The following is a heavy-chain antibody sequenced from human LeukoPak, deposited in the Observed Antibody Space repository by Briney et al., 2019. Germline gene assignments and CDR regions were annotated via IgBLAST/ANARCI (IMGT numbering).Heavy chain of an antibody. J-gene: IGHJ4*02. D-gene: IGHD6-19*01. Sequence: GGSLRLSCAASGFTFSSYSMNWVRQAPGKGLEWISVKGRFTISRDNAKNSLYLEMNSLRAEDTAVYYCAKDRKAKQWLVGARGFDYWGQGTLVTVSS. CDR1: GFTFSSYS. V-gene: IGHV3-48*01. CDR3: AKDRKAKQWLVGARGFDY.